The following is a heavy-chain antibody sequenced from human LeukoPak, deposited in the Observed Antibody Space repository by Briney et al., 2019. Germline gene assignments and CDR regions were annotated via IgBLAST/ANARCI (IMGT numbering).Heavy chain of an antibody. CDR1: GFSLRTSGVG. CDR2: TYWNDDQ. CDR3: AHNGLQH. Sequence: SGPTLVNPTQTLTLTCTFSGFSLRTSGVGVAWIRQSPGQALEWLAVTYWNDDQRYSPSLKSRLTITKDTSKNQVVLTMTNMDPADTATYYCAHNGLQHWGQGALVSASS. D-gene: IGHD2-2*03. J-gene: IGHJ1*01. V-gene: IGHV2-5*01.